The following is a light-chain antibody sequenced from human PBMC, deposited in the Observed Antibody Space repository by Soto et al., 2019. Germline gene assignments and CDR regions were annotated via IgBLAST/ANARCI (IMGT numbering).Light chain of an antibody. CDR1: SSNIGAGYD. CDR2: GNT. CDR3: LSFDSSLSVV. Sequence: QPVLTQPPSVSGAPGQRVTISCTGSSSNIGAGYDVHWYQQLPGRAPKLLIYGNTNRPSGVPDRFSGSKSGTSASLAITGLQAEDEGDYYCLSFDSSLSVVFGGGTKVTVL. V-gene: IGLV1-40*01. J-gene: IGLJ2*01.